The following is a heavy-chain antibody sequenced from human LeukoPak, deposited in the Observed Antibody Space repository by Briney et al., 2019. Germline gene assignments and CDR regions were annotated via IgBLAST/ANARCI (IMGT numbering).Heavy chain of an antibody. CDR3: ARLLAGCPGGRCRAHFDY. V-gene: IGHV4-59*01. Sequence: SETLSLTCSVSGDSINGNYWSWMRQPPGKGLEWTGYIYYGGSTNYNPSLKSRVSMSVDTSKNQFSLNLSSVTAADTAVYHCARLLAGCPGGRCRAHFDYWGQGTLVTVSS. CDR1: GDSINGNY. CDR2: IYYGGST. J-gene: IGHJ4*02. D-gene: IGHD2-15*01.